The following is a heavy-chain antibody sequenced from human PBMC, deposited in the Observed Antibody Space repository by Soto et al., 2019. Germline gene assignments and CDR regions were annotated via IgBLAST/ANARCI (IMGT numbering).Heavy chain of an antibody. CDR3: ARDLRFGEFPYYYSFYGMDV. Sequence: QVQLVESGGGVVQPGRSLRLSCAASGFTFSSYAMHWVRQAPGKGLEWVAVISYDGSNKYYADSVKGRFTISRDNSKNTLYLQMNSLRAADTAVYYCARDLRFGEFPYYYSFYGMDVWGQGTTVTVSS. CDR2: ISYDGSNK. V-gene: IGHV3-30-3*01. J-gene: IGHJ6*02. CDR1: GFTFSSYA. D-gene: IGHD3-10*01.